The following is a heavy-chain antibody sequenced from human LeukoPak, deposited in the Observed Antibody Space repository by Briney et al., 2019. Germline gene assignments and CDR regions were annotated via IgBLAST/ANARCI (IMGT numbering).Heavy chain of an antibody. V-gene: IGHV1-8*01. J-gene: IGHJ4*02. D-gene: IGHD3-10*01. Sequence: GASVKVSCKASGYTFTSYDINWVRQATGQGLEWMGWMNPNSGNTGYAQKFQGRVTMTRNTSISTAYMELSSLRSEDTAVYYCARAGFTFSDYFGSFFDYWGQGTLVTVSS. CDR3: ARAGFTFSDYFGSFFDY. CDR1: GYTFTSYD. CDR2: MNPNSGNT.